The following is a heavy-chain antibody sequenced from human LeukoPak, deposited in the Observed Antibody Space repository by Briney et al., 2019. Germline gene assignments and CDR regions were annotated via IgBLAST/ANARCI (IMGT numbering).Heavy chain of an antibody. CDR1: GFTLNDNY. V-gene: IGHV3-11*04. CDR3: ATSSDFWSPFTIDH. J-gene: IGHJ4*02. D-gene: IGHD3-3*01. CDR2: IGNSGSTI. Sequence: GGSLRLSCAASGFTLNDNYMSWVRQAPGKGPEWILYIGNSGSTIFYGDSVKGRFPISRDNTKKLVFLEMNSLQVEDTAVYFCATSSDFWSPFTIDHWGQGILVTVSS.